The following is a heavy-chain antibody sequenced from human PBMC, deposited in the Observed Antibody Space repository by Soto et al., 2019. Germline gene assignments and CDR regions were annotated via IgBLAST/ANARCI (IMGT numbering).Heavy chain of an antibody. CDR3: ARKILGSTTRPNYWYFDL. CDR2: ISGGGDAA. CDR1: GFTFSNYA. Sequence: EVQVLESGGGLVQPGGSLRLSCAGSGFTFSNYAMNWVRQAPGKGLEWVSSISGGGDAAFFPDSVRGRFTISRDNSKNTVTLQMHSLGVDDTAVYYCARKILGSTTRPNYWYFDLWGRGTLVTVSS. V-gene: IGHV3-23*01. D-gene: IGHD7-27*01. J-gene: IGHJ2*01.